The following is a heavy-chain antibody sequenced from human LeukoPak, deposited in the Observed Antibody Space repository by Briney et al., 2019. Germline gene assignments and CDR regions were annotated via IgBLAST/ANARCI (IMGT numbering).Heavy chain of an antibody. CDR3: AKGTYYGDYVG. V-gene: IGHV4-39*07. J-gene: IGHJ4*02. Sequence: PSETLSLTCTVSGGSISSSSYYWGWIRQPPGKGLEWIGSIYYSGSTYYNPSLKSRVTISVDTSKNQFSLKLSSVTAADTAVYYYAKGTYYGDYVGWGQGTLVTVSS. D-gene: IGHD4-17*01. CDR2: IYYSGST. CDR1: GGSISSSSYY.